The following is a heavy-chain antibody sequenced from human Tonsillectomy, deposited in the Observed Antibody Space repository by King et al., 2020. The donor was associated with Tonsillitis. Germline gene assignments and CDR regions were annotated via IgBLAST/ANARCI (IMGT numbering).Heavy chain of an antibody. J-gene: IGHJ6*03. CDR1: GGTFSSYG. CDR2: IIPIFGTA. Sequence: QLVQSGAEVKKPGSSVKVSCKASGGTFSSYGISWVRQAPGQGLEWMGGIIPIFGTANYAQKFHAKVTISADESASTVYMELSSLRSEDTAVYYCARGPQGSSEGYSYMDVWGKGTTVTVSS. CDR3: ARGPQGSSEGYSYMDV. V-gene: IGHV1-69*01.